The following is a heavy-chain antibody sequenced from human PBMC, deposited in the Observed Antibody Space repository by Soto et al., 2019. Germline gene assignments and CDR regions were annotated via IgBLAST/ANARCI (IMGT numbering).Heavy chain of an antibody. D-gene: IGHD1-26*01. J-gene: IGHJ4*02. CDR2: IFWNDER. Sequence: QVTLKESGPVLVKPTETLTLTCSVSGFSLSKARMGVSWIRQPPGKALEWLAHIFWNDERSYNTSLKSRLTVNGDTTKSKVVLTMTTVDPVDTVTYSCAGARREGLPISPLDSWGEGPLVTVAS. V-gene: IGHV2-26*01. CDR1: GFSLSKARMG. CDR3: AGARREGLPISPLDS.